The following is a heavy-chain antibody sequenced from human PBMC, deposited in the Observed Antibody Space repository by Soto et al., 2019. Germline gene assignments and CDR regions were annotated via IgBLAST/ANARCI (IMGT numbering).Heavy chain of an antibody. CDR1: GGTFSSYA. CDR3: AREVAADGTFREDVFDI. J-gene: IGHJ3*02. V-gene: IGHV1-69*13. D-gene: IGHD6-13*01. CDR2: IIPIFATT. Sequence: SVKVSCKASGGTFSSYAISWVRQAPGQGLEWMGRIIPIFATTNYAQKFQGRVSMTADESTTTAYMELSSLKHDDTAVYYCAREVAADGTFREDVFDIWGQGTLVTVSS.